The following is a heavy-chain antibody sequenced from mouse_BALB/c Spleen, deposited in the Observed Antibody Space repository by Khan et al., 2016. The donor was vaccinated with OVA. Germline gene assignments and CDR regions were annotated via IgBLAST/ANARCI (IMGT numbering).Heavy chain of an antibody. V-gene: IGHV3-2*02. J-gene: IGHJ2*01. D-gene: IGHD3-3*01. CDR3: ARTARIKY. CDR1: GYSITSGYG. Sequence: VQLKQSGPGLVKPSQSLSLTCTVTGYSITSGYGWNWIRQFPGNKLEWMGYISYSCSTNYHPSLKSRISITQDTSKNQFFLQLNSVTTEDTATYYCARTARIKYWGQGTTLTVSS. CDR2: ISYSCST.